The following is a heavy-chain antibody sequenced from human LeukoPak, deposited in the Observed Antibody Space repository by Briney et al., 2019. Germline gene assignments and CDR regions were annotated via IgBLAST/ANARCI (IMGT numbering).Heavy chain of an antibody. V-gene: IGHV3-7*01. CDR2: IKQDGSEK. CDR1: GFTFSSYW. D-gene: IGHD3-22*01. J-gene: IGHJ4*02. Sequence: GGSLRLSCAASGFTFSSYWMSWVRQAPGKGLEWVANIKQDGSEKYYVDSVKGRFTISRDNAKNSLYLQMNSLRAEDTAVYYYARVFSMIVVVRTYYFDYWGQGTLVTVSA. CDR3: ARVFSMIVVVRTYYFDY.